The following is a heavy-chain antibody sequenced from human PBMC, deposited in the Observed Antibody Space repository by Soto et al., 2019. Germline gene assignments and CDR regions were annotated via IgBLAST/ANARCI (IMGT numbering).Heavy chain of an antibody. J-gene: IGHJ3*02. V-gene: IGHV3-74*01. CDR3: ARGQEGGSYFLAFDI. D-gene: IGHD1-26*01. Sequence: EVQLVESGGGLVQPGGSLRLSCAASGFTFSSHWMHWVRQVPGKGLVWVSRINSDGSTTTYADSVKGRFTISRDNAKNTLYLHMHSLRAEDTAVYSCARGQEGGSYFLAFDIWGQGTMVTVCS. CDR2: INSDGSTT. CDR1: GFTFSSHW.